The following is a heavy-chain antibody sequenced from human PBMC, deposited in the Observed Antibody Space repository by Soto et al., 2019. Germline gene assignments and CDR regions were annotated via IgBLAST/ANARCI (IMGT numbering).Heavy chain of an antibody. CDR2: MNPNSGNT. Sequence: ASVKVSCKASGYTFTSYDINWVRQATGEGLEWMGWMNPNSGNTGYAQKFQGRVTMTRNTSISTAYMKLSSLRSEDTSVYYCASEGYVNMGYWGQGTLVTVSS. CDR1: GYTFTSYD. D-gene: IGHD1-1*01. J-gene: IGHJ4*02. CDR3: ASEGYVNMGY. V-gene: IGHV1-8*01.